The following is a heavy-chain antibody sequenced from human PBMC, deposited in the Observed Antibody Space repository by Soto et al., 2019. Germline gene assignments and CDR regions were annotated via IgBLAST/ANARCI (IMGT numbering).Heavy chain of an antibody. CDR2: ISYDGSNK. Sequence: QVQLVESGGGVVQPGRSLRLSCVASGFSSRNYFMHLVRQAPCKGQEWVAAISYDGSNKHYLDAVKGRFTISRDNSKNTLYLQMNSLRGEDTAVYSCVRGDPYYGMDVWCQGTTVTVSS. J-gene: IGHJ6*02. CDR1: GFSSRNYF. CDR3: VRGDPYYGMDV. V-gene: IGHV3-30*03. D-gene: IGHD2-21*02.